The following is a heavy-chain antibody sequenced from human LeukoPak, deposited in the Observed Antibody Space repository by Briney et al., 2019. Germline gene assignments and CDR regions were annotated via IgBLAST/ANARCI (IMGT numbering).Heavy chain of an antibody. Sequence: ASVKVSCKASGYTFTSYGISWVRQAPGQGLEWMGWISAYNGNTNYAQKLQGRVTMTTDISTSTAYMELRSLRSDDTAVYYCATADRTYSSGWTPDYWGQGTLVTVSS. CDR3: ATADRTYSSGWTPDY. J-gene: IGHJ4*02. CDR2: ISAYNGNT. CDR1: GYTFTSYG. V-gene: IGHV1-18*01. D-gene: IGHD6-19*01.